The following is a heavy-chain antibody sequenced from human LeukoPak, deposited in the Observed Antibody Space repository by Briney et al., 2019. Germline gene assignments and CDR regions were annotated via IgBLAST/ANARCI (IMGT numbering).Heavy chain of an antibody. Sequence: GGSLRLSCAASGFTVTNFAIAWVRQAPGKGLEWVAAIGGDADGTTYPDRVRGRFFLSRGSSKNTLYLQMNVLTVEDTAVYHCVHPTGEGWFYFPYWGQGTPVTVSS. V-gene: IGHV3-23*01. J-gene: IGHJ4*02. CDR2: IGGDADGT. CDR1: GFTVTNFA. D-gene: IGHD7-27*01. CDR3: VHPTGEGWFYFPY.